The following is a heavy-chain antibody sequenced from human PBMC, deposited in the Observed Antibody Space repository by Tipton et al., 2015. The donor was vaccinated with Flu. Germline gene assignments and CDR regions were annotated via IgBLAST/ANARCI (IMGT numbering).Heavy chain of an antibody. CDR1: GFTVSSNY. CDR3: ARDRGYYNDRSGSDAFNI. D-gene: IGHD3-22*01. J-gene: IGHJ3*02. CDR2: LYSDGSP. Sequence: SLRLSCAASGFTVSSNYMSWVRQAPGRGLEWVSVLYSDGSPYYADSVKGRFTISRDNSKNTLFLQMNSLRAGDTAVYYCARDRGYYNDRSGSDAFNIWGRGTVVTVSS. V-gene: IGHV3-53*01.